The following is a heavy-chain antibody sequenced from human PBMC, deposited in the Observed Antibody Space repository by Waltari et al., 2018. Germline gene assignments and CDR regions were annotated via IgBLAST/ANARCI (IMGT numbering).Heavy chain of an antibody. J-gene: IGHJ3*02. D-gene: IGHD6-19*01. CDR2: IYYSGST. V-gene: IGHV4-59*01. Sequence: QVQLQESGPGLVKPSETLSLTCTVSGGSISSYSWSWIRQPPGKGLEWIGYIYYSGSTNYNPSLKSRVTISVDTSKNQFSLKLSSVTAADTAVYYCARVAGTDAFDIWGQGTMVTVSS. CDR3: ARVAGTDAFDI. CDR1: GGSISSYS.